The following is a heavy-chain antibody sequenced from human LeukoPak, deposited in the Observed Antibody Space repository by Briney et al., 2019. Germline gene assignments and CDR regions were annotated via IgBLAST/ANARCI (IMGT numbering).Heavy chain of an antibody. CDR3: AREITGIAVAGSNAFDI. D-gene: IGHD6-19*01. V-gene: IGHV1-2*06. CDR2: INPNSGGT. CDR1: GYTFTGYY. Sequence: GASVKVSCKASGYTFTGYYMHWVRQAPGQGLEWMGRINPNSGGTNYAQKFQGRVTMTRDTSISTAYMELSRLRSDDTAVYYRAREITGIAVAGSNAFDIWGQGTMVTVSS. J-gene: IGHJ3*02.